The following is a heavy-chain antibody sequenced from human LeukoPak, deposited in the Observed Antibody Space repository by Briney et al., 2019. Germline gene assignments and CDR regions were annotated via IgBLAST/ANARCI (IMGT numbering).Heavy chain of an antibody. D-gene: IGHD2-15*01. V-gene: IGHV4-4*02. CDR1: GVSISSNNW. CDR2: IYHSGGT. Sequence: PSGTLSLTCAVSGVSISSNNWWSWVRQPPGKGLEWIGEIYHSGGTNYNPSLRSRVTISIDQSRNQFSLRLNSVTAADTAVYYCARGAADFDYWGQGTLVTVSS. CDR3: ARGAADFDY. J-gene: IGHJ4*02.